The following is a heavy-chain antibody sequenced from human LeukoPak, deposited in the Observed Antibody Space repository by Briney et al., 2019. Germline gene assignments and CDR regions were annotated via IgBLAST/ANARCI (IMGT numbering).Heavy chain of an antibody. CDR3: ARAEYSGSYHDAFDI. D-gene: IGHD1-26*01. Sequence: GRSLRLSCAASGFTFSSYSMNCVRQAPGKGLEWVSSISSSSSYIYYADSVKGRFTISRDNAKNSLYLQMNSLRAGDTAVYYCARAEYSGSYHDAFDIWGQGTMVTVSS. V-gene: IGHV3-21*01. J-gene: IGHJ3*02. CDR2: ISSSSSYI. CDR1: GFTFSSYS.